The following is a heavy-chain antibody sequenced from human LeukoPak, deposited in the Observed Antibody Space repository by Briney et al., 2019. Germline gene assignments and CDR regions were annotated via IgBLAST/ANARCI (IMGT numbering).Heavy chain of an antibody. CDR1: GFTFSSYG. V-gene: IGHV3-30*03. CDR3: ARELSGNYGMDV. Sequence: GGSLRLSCAASGFTFSSYGMHWVRQAPGKGLEWVAVISYDGSNKYYADPVKGRFTISRDNSKNTLYLQMNSLRAEDTAVYYCARELSGNYGMDVWGQGTTVTVSS. CDR2: ISYDGSNK. J-gene: IGHJ6*02.